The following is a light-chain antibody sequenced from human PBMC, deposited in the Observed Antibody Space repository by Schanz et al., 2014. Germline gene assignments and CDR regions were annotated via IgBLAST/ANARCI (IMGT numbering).Light chain of an antibody. CDR1: QDISNY. CDR2: DAS. J-gene: IGKJ3*01. Sequence: DIQMTQSPSSLSASVGDRVTITCQASQDISNYLNWYQQKPGKAPKLLIYDASNLETGVPSRFSGSGSGTDFTLTISSLQPEDFATYYCQQSNSFPPFTFGPGTKVDIK. CDR3: QQSNSFPPFT. V-gene: IGKV1-33*01.